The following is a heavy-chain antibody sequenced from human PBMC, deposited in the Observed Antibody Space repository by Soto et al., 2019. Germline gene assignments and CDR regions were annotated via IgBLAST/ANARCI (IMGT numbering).Heavy chain of an antibody. D-gene: IGHD6-19*01. CDR3: AKDSTGAGWYGYYYMDV. CDR2: ISGSGGST. J-gene: IGHJ6*03. V-gene: IGHV3-23*01. CDR1: GFTFSSYA. Sequence: GGSLRLSCAATGFTFSSYAMSWVRQAPGKGLEWVSAISGSGGSTYYADSVKGRFTISRDNSKNTLYLQMNSLRAEDTAVYYCAKDSTGAGWYGYYYMDVWGKGTTVTVSS.